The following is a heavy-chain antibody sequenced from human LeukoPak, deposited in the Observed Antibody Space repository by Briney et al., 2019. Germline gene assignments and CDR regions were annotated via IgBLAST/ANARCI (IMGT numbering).Heavy chain of an antibody. D-gene: IGHD6-19*01. V-gene: IGHV4-59*01. Sequence: PSETLSLTCTVSGGSISSYYWSWIRQPPGKGLEWIGYIYYSGSTNYNPSLKSRVTISVDTSKNQFSLKLSSVTAADTAVYYCARMGLAVARPLDYWGQGTLVTVSS. CDR3: ARMGLAVARPLDY. CDR1: GGSISSYY. J-gene: IGHJ4*02. CDR2: IYYSGST.